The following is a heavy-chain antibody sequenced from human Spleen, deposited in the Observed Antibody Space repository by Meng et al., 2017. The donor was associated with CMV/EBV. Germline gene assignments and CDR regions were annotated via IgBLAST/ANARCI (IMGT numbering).Heavy chain of an antibody. CDR1: GFTFSSYA. V-gene: IGHV3-33*06. J-gene: IGHJ6*02. CDR3: AKTEDGMDV. Sequence: GESLKISCAASGFTFSSYAMSWVRQAPGKGLEWVAVIWYDGSNKYYADSVKGRFTISRDNSKNTLYLQMNSLRAEDTAVYYCAKTEDGMDVWGQGTTVTVSS. CDR2: IWYDGSNK.